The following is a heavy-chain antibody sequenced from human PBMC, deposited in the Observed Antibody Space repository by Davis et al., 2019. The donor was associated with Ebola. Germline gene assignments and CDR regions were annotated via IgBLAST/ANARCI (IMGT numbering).Heavy chain of an antibody. Sequence: SQTLSLTCAVYGGSFSGYYWSWFRQLPGKGLAWIGEIHHSGSSNYNPSLKSRVTISVDTSKNQFSLKLSSVTAADTAVYYCARGRGGYGYPDYWGQGTLVTVSS. V-gene: IGHV4-34*01. CDR2: IHHSGSS. CDR3: ARGRGGYGYPDY. D-gene: IGHD5-12*01. J-gene: IGHJ4*02. CDR1: GGSFSGYY.